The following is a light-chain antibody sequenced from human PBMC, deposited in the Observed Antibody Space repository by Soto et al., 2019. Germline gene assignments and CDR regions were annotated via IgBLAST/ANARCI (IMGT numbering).Light chain of an antibody. CDR2: GAS. V-gene: IGKV3-15*01. CDR1: QSVSSN. CDR3: QQYTNWPALT. J-gene: IGKJ4*01. Sequence: EIVMTQSPATLSVSPGERATLSCRASQSVSSNLAWYQQKPGQAPRLLIYGASTRATGIPARFSGSRSGTEFTLTISSLQSEDLAVYYCQQYTNWPALTFGGGTKVEIK.